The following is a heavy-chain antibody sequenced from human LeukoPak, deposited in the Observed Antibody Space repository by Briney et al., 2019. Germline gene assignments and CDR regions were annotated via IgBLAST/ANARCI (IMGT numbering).Heavy chain of an antibody. CDR3: ARAFSGPDS. CDR2: VKSDGSTT. V-gene: IGHV3-74*01. D-gene: IGHD2/OR15-2a*01. Sequence: GGSLRLSCAASGFTFSAYWMDWVRQAPGKGLVWVSRVKSDGSTTVYADSVKGRFTISRDNVKNTVYLQMSSLRVEDTGVYYCARAFSGPDSWGQGTLVTVSS. CDR1: GFTFSAYW. J-gene: IGHJ4*02.